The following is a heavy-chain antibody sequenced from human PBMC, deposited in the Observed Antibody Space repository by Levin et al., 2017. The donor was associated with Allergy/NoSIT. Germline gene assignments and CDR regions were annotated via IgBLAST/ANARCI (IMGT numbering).Heavy chain of an antibody. V-gene: IGHV3-30*03. Sequence: GESLKISCAASGFTFSSYGMHWVRQAPGKGLEWVAVISYDGSNKYYADSVKGRFTISRDNSKNTLYLQMNSLRAEDTAVYYCAVTGIYYYDSSAGPDYWGQGTLVTVSS. D-gene: IGHD3-22*01. CDR2: ISYDGSNK. CDR1: GFTFSSYG. J-gene: IGHJ4*02. CDR3: AVTGIYYYDSSAGPDY.